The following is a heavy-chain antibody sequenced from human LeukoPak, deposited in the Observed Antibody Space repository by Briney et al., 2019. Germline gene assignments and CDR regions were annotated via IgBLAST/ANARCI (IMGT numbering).Heavy chain of an antibody. CDR1: GFTFSSYA. D-gene: IGHD6-19*01. CDR2: ISGRGGSGGST. V-gene: IGHV3-23*01. J-gene: IGHJ4*02. CDR3: TSREEIAVAGTEGDY. Sequence: GGSLRLSCAASGFTFSSYAMSWVRQAPGKGLEWVSNISGRGGSGGSTYYADSVKGRFTISRDNSKNTLYLQMNSLKTEDTAVYYCTSREEIAVAGTEGDYWGQGTLVTVSS.